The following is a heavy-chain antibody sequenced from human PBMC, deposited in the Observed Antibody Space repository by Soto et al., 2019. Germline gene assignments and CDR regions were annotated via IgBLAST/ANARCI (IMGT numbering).Heavy chain of an antibody. CDR3: AREGRGKKAGYNGLVSLGY. D-gene: IGHD2-2*02. Sequence: SVKVSCKVSGSRFSNYVISWVRQAPGHGLEWLGRIIPIFNSTKYAQSFQGRITITADKSTSTASLELSSLRSDDTAVYYCAREGRGKKAGYNGLVSLGYWGQGTLVTV. V-gene: IGHV1-69*06. CDR2: IIPIFNST. J-gene: IGHJ4*02. CDR1: GSRFSNYV.